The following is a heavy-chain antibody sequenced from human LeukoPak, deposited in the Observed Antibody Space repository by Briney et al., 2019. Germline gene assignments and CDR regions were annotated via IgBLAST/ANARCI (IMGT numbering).Heavy chain of an antibody. CDR3: ARDFRSPYGSGSYYRYFDY. CDR1: GYTFTSYA. J-gene: IGHJ4*02. CDR2: INTNTGNP. D-gene: IGHD3-10*01. Sequence: ASVKVSCKASGYTFTSYAMNWVRQAPGQGLEWMGWINTNTGNPTYAQGFTGRFVFSLDTSVSTAYLQISSLKAEDTAVYYCARDFRSPYGSGSYYRYFDYWGQGTLVTVSS. V-gene: IGHV7-4-1*02.